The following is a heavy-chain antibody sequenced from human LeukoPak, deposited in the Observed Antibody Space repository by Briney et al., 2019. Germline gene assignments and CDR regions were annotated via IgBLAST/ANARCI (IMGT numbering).Heavy chain of an antibody. D-gene: IGHD3-10*01. CDR1: GFTFSSYA. J-gene: IGHJ4*02. V-gene: IGHV3-33*08. CDR2: IWYDGSNK. Sequence: PGGSLRLSCAASGFTFSSYAMHWVRQAPGKGLEWVAVIWYDGSNKYYADSVKGRFTISRDNSKNTLYLQMNSLRAEDTAVYYCAREHHGSGSYFRGCFDYWGQGTLVTVSS. CDR3: AREHHGSGSYFRGCFDY.